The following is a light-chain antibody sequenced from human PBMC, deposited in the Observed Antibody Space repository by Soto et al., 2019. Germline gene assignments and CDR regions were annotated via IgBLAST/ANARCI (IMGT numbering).Light chain of an antibody. Sequence: DIQMTQSPSTLSASVGDRVTITCRASQSISTRLAWYQQKPGKAPKLLIYDVSSLESGVPSRFSGGGSGTEFTLTISSLQPDDFATYYFQQYNSYPRTFGQGTKLEIK. CDR1: QSISTR. CDR3: QQYNSYPRT. CDR2: DVS. V-gene: IGKV1-5*01. J-gene: IGKJ2*01.